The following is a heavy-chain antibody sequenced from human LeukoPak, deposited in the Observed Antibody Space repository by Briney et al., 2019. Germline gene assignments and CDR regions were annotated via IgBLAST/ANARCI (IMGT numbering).Heavy chain of an antibody. V-gene: IGHV4-30-4*01. CDR1: GGSISSGDYY. D-gene: IGHD3-22*01. J-gene: IGHJ4*02. Sequence: PSETLSLTCTVSGGSISSGDYYWSWIRQPPGKGLEWIGYIYNSGSTYYNPSLKSRVTISVDTSKNQFSLKLNSETAADTAVYSCARSDSSGYYFVYWGQGTLVTVSS. CDR3: ARSDSSGYYFVY. CDR2: IYNSGST.